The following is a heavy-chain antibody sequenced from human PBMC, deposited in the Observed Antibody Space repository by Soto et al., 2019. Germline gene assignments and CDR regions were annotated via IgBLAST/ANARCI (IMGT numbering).Heavy chain of an antibody. Sequence: QVQLVESGGGVVQPGRSLRLSCAASGFTFSSYGMHWVRQAPGKGLEWVAVIWYDGSNKYYADSVKGRITISRDNSKNSLYLQVNSLRVEDMAVYYLARDRYGSGWCDLDYWGQGTLVTVCS. CDR3: ARDRYGSGWCDLDY. D-gene: IGHD6-19*01. V-gene: IGHV3-33*01. CDR2: IWYDGSNK. CDR1: GFTFSSYG. J-gene: IGHJ4*02.